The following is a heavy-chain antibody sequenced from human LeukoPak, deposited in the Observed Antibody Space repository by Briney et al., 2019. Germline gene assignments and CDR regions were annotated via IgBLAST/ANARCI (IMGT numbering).Heavy chain of an antibody. CDR3: ARYGSTVFDI. D-gene: IGHD2-2*03. J-gene: IGHJ3*02. V-gene: IGHV4-4*07. Sequence: PSETLSLTCSVSGGSINSYYWSWIRQPAGKGLEWIGRIHSSGSTNYNPSLKSRVTMSVDTSKNQFSLKLSSVTAADTAVYYCARYGSTVFDIWGRGTMVTVSS. CDR2: IHSSGST. CDR1: GGSINSYY.